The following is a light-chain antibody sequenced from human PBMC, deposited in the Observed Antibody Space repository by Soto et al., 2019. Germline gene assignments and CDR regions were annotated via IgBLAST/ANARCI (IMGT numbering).Light chain of an antibody. CDR3: PQYGRSPWK. Sequence: EMVLTQSPGTLSLAPVEIASLYLMSSQSVHRRYLAWYPQKPGQAPRLLNYGASSRATGIPDRFSGRGSGTDFTLPISRLEPEDFAVYYCPQYGRSPWKCGQGTKGDI. CDR1: QSVHRRY. V-gene: IGKV3-20*01. CDR2: GAS. J-gene: IGKJ1*01.